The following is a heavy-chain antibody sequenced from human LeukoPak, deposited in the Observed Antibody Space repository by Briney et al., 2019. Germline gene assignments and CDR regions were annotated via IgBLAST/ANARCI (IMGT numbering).Heavy chain of an antibody. CDR2: IYYSGST. J-gene: IGHJ6*03. V-gene: IGHV4-39*01. CDR1: GGSISSSSYY. Sequence: SETLSLTCTVSGGSISSSSYYWGWIRQPPGKGLEWIGSIYYSGSTYYNPSLKSRVTISVDTSKNQFSLKLSSVTATDTAVYYCARLQYYYGSGSYYNSEYYYMDVWGKGTTVTVSS. D-gene: IGHD3-10*01. CDR3: ARLQYYYGSGSYYNSEYYYMDV.